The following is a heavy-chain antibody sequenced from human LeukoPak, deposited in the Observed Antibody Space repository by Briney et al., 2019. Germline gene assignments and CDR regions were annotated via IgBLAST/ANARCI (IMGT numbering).Heavy chain of an antibody. CDR1: GYTFTGYY. CDR3: ARDGVATISYYYYYMDV. J-gene: IGHJ6*03. Sequence: ASVKVSCKASGYTFTGYYMHWVRQAPGQGLEWMGWINPNSGGTNYAQKFQGRVTMTRDTSISTAYMELRSLRSDDTAVYYCARDGVATISYYYYYMDVWGKGTTVTVSS. V-gene: IGHV1-2*02. D-gene: IGHD5-12*01. CDR2: INPNSGGT.